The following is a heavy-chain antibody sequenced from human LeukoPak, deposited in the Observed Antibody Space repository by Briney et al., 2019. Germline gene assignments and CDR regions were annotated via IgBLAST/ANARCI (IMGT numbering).Heavy chain of an antibody. J-gene: IGHJ6*02. D-gene: IGHD4-17*01. CDR1: GFTFSSYG. CDR3: ARDLTTVINGMDV. CDR2: IWYDGSNK. V-gene: IGHV3-33*01. Sequence: GGSLRLSCAASGFTFSSYGMHWVRQAPGKGLEWVAVIWYDGSNKYYADSVKGRFTISRDSSKNTLYLQMNSLRAEDTAVYYCARDLTTVINGMDVWGQGTTVTVSS.